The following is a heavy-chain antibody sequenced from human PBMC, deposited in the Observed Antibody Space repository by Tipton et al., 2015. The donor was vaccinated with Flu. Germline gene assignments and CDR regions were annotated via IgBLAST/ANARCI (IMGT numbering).Heavy chain of an antibody. D-gene: IGHD5-24*01. CDR2: INHSGST. Sequence: GLVKPSETLSLSCAVYGGSFSGYYWSWIRQPPGKGLEWIGEINHSGSTNYNSSLKSRVAMPVDTSKNQFSLRLTSVTAADTAVYYCARRRDGYNCFDSWGQGTLVTVSS. CDR1: GGSFSGYY. V-gene: IGHV4-34*01. CDR3: ARRRDGYNCFDS. J-gene: IGHJ4*02.